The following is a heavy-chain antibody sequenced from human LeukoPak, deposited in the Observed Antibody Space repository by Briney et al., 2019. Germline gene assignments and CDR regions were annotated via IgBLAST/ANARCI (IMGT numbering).Heavy chain of an antibody. CDR1: GGSFSGYY. V-gene: IGHV4-34*01. D-gene: IGHD3-22*01. J-gene: IGHJ4*02. Sequence: SETLSLTCAVYGGSFSGYYWSWIRQPPGKGLEWIGEINRSGSTNYNPSLKSRVTMSVDTSKNQFSLQLNSVTPADTAVYYCARQDSGYIDYWGQGTLVTVSS. CDR3: ARQDSGYIDY. CDR2: INRSGST.